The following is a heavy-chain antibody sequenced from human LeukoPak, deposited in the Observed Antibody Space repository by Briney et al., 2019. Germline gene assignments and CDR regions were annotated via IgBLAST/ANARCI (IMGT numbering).Heavy chain of an antibody. CDR1: GFSFSGHW. D-gene: IGHD6-6*01. CDR3: ARGRAARPYYYYGMDV. V-gene: IGHV3-74*01. CDR2: ISPTGSTT. J-gene: IGHJ6*02. Sequence: PGGSLRLSCTASGFSFSGHWMHWARQLPGKGLVWVSRISPTGSTTSYADSVKGRFTVSRDNAKNTLYLQVNNLRAEDTAVYYCARGRAARPYYYYGMDVWGQGTTVTVSS.